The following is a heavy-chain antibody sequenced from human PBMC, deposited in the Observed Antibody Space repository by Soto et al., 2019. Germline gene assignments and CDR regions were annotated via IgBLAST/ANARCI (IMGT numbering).Heavy chain of an antibody. CDR3: ARVEPAARVDH. D-gene: IGHD2-2*01. V-gene: IGHV4-31*03. CDR2: IYHSGRT. J-gene: IGHJ4*02. Sequence: TLSLTCTVSGASISNGGFYWSWIRQHPGKGLEWIGYIYHSGRTFYNPSLKSRVTISVDTSKNQFSLKLSSVTAADTAVYYCARVEPAARVDHWGQGTLVTVSS. CDR1: GASISNGGFY.